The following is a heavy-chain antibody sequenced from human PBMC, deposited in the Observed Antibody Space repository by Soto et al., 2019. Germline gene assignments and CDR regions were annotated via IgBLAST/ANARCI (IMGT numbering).Heavy chain of an antibody. D-gene: IGHD3-22*01. CDR3: ARTYSYDSSGYPEFPFDY. J-gene: IGHJ4*01. V-gene: IGHV1-69*02. CDR2: IIPVIDKS. Sequence: SVKVSCKASGGTFSSYNINWVRQAPGQGLEWMGRIIPVIDKSEYAQKFQGRVTITADKSTSTTYMELSSLRSEDTAVYYCARTYSYDSSGYPEFPFDYWG. CDR1: GGTFSSYN.